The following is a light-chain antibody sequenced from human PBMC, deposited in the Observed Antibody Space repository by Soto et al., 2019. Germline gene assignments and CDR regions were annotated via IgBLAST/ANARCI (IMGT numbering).Light chain of an antibody. CDR3: SSYTSSSTYV. J-gene: IGLJ1*01. CDR1: SRDVGGYNY. V-gene: IGLV2-14*01. CDR2: DVS. Sequence: QPASVSGSPGQSITISCTGTSRDVGGYNYVSWYQQHPGKAPKLMIYDVSNRPSGVSNRFSGSKSGNTASLTISGLQAEDEADYYCSSYTSSSTYVFGTGTKVTVL.